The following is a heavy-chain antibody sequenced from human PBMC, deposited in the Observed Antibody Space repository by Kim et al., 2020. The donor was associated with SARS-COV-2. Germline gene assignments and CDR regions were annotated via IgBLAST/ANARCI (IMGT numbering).Heavy chain of an antibody. V-gene: IGHV3-48*03. CDR3: ARGPNYSPFDY. Sequence: GGSLRLSCAASGFTFSSYEMNWVRQAPGKGLEWVSYISGIGTTIYYADSVRGRFTISRDNDKNSLYLQMNRLRAEDTAVYYCARGPNYSPFDYWGQGTLVTVSS. CDR2: ISGIGTTI. D-gene: IGHD4-4*01. J-gene: IGHJ4*02. CDR1: GFTFSSYE.